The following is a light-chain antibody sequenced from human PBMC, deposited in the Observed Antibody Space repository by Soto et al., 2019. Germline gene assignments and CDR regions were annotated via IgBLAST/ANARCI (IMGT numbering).Light chain of an antibody. CDR3: QQSYSTPLT. CDR2: AAS. CDR1: QSISNY. V-gene: IGKV1-39*01. Sequence: DIQMTQSPSSLSASVGDRVTITCRVSQSISNYLNWYQQKPGRGPKLLIDAASSLQSGVPPRFSGSGSGTDFILTISSLQREDFATYFCQQSYSTPLTFGGGTKVEIK. J-gene: IGKJ4*01.